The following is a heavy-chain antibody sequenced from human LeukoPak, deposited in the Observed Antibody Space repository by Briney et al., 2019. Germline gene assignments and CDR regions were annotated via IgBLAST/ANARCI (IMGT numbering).Heavy chain of an antibody. CDR2: INPNSGGT. CDR1: GYTFTGYY. D-gene: IGHD2-21*02. V-gene: IGHV1-2*02. Sequence: ASVKVSCKASGYTFTGYYMHWVRQAPGQGLEWMGWINPNSGGTNYAQKFQGRVTMTRDTSISTAYMELSRLRSDDTAVYYCAREVTSYCGGDCYSIRGIDYYYYMDVWGKGTTVTVSS. CDR3: AREVTSYCGGDCYSIRGIDYYYYMDV. J-gene: IGHJ6*03.